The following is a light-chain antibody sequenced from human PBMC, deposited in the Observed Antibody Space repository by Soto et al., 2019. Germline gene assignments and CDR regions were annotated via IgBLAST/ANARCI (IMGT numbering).Light chain of an antibody. CDR1: QSVSSN. CDR2: AAS. Sequence: EITITQSPPTLSVSHGERGTISCRASQSVSSNLAWYQQKPGQAPRLLIYAASARATGIPARFSGSGSGTDFTLTISSPQSEDFAVYYCQQYNNWPYTFGQGTKVDI. J-gene: IGKJ2*01. CDR3: QQYNNWPYT. V-gene: IGKV3-15*01.